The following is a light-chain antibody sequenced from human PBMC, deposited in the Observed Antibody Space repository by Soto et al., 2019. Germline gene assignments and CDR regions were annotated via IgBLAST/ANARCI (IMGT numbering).Light chain of an antibody. Sequence: IAMTLSTSSLSASVGDRVTITCRASQTISNLAWYQQKPGQAPRLLIYDASNRATGIPARFSGSGSGTDFTLTISSLEPEDCEVYYCQQRSNWPRTFGQGTIL. V-gene: IGKV3-11*01. CDR1: QTISN. CDR2: DAS. J-gene: IGKJ5*01. CDR3: QQRSNWPRT.